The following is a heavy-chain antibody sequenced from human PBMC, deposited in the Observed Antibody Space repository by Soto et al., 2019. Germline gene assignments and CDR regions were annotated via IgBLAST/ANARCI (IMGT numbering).Heavy chain of an antibody. Sequence: SETLSLTCTVSGGSISSSSYYWGWIRQPPGKGLEWIGSIYYSGSTYYNPSLKSRVTISVDTSKNQFSLKLSSVTAADTALYYCAITRELLWFGELHNWFDPWGQGTLVTVSS. V-gene: IGHV4-39*01. D-gene: IGHD3-10*01. CDR1: GGSISSSSYY. CDR3: AITRELLWFGELHNWFDP. J-gene: IGHJ5*02. CDR2: IYYSGST.